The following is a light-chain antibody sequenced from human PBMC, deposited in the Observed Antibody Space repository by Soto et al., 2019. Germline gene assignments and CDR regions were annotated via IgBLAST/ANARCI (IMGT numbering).Light chain of an antibody. Sequence: QSALTQPPSVSGSPGQSVAISRTGTSSDIGSSNGVSWYQQPPGTAPKLMIYDVNNRPSGVPDRFSGSKSGNTASLTISGLQAEDEADYYCSSYTSSNTYVFGTGTKVTVL. J-gene: IGLJ1*01. V-gene: IGLV2-18*02. CDR1: SSDIGSSNG. CDR2: DVN. CDR3: SSYTSSNTYV.